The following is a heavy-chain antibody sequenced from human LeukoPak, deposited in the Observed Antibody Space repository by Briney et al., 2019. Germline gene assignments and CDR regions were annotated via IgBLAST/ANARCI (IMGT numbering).Heavy chain of an antibody. D-gene: IGHD1-26*01. J-gene: IGHJ6*03. CDR2: MNPNSGNT. V-gene: IGHV1-8*01. Sequence: GASVKVSCKASGYTFTSYDINWVRQATGQGLEWMGWMNPNSGNTGYAQKFQGRVTMTRNTSISTAYMELSSLRSEDTAVYYCARGRSGSDYEWYYYYYMDVWGKGTTVTVSS. CDR1: GYTFTSYD. CDR3: ARGRSGSDYEWYYYYYMDV.